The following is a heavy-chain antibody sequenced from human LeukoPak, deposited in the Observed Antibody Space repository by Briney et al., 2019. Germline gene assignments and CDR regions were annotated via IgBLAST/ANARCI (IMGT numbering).Heavy chain of an antibody. CDR1: GYTFTSYD. J-gene: IGHJ6*03. V-gene: IGHV1-8*03. CDR2: MNPNSGNT. Sequence: GASMKVSCKASGYTFTSYDINWVRQATGQGLEWMGWMNPNSGNTGYAQKFQGRVTITRNTSISTAYMELSSLRSEDTAVYYCARGIHDYYYYYYMDVWGKGTTVTVSS. CDR3: ARGIHDYYYYYYMDV.